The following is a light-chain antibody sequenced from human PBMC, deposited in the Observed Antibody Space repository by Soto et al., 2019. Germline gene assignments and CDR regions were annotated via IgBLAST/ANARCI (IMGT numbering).Light chain of an antibody. Sequence: DIQMTQSPSSLSASVGDRVTITCRASQSISSYLNWYQQKPGKAPKLLIYAASSLQSGVPSRFSGSGSATDFTLTINSLQPEDFATYYCQQSSVTPQTFGQGTKVEIK. J-gene: IGKJ1*01. CDR1: QSISSY. CDR2: AAS. V-gene: IGKV1-39*01. CDR3: QQSSVTPQT.